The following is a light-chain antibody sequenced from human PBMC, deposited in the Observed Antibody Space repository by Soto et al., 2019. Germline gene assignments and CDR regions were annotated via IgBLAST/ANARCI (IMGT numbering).Light chain of an antibody. CDR1: SSDVGSYNL. CDR3: YSYAGENLYV. Sequence: QSVLTQPASVSASPGQSITIPCTGTSSDVGSYNLVSWFQQHPGKVPKLLIYEGTKRPSELSDRFSGSKSGNTASLTISGLQAEDEADYYCYSYAGENLYVFGTGTKLTVL. V-gene: IGLV2-23*01. CDR2: EGT. J-gene: IGLJ1*01.